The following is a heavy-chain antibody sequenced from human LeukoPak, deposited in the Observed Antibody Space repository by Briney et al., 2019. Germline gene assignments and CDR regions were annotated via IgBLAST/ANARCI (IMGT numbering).Heavy chain of an antibody. CDR1: GGSISSGGYP. CDR2: IYHSGST. V-gene: IGHV4-30-2*01. Sequence: SQTLSLTCAVSGGSISSGGYPWSWIRQPPGKGLEWIGYIYHSGSTYYNPSLKSRVTISVDRSKNQFSLKLSSVTAADTAVYYCARRYSYGSQYYFDYWGQGTLVTVSS. CDR3: ARRYSYGSQYYFDY. D-gene: IGHD5-18*01. J-gene: IGHJ4*02.